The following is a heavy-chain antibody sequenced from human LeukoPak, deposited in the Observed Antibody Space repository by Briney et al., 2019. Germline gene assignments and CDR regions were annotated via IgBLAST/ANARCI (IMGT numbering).Heavy chain of an antibody. J-gene: IGHJ6*03. D-gene: IGHD6-19*01. CDR2: IKQDGSEK. Sequence: GGSLRLSCAASGFTFSSYWMSWVRQAPGKGLEWVANIKQDGSEKYYVDSVKGRFTISRDNAKNSLYLQMNSLRAEDTAVYYCARFYAPYSSGSLDRYYYYYYMDVWGKGTTVTVSS. V-gene: IGHV3-7*01. CDR3: ARFYAPYSSGSLDRYYYYYYMDV. CDR1: GFTFSSYW.